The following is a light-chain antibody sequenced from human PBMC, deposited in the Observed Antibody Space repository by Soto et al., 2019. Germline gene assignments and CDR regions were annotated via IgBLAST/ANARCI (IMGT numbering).Light chain of an antibody. CDR1: QSVSSSY. Sequence: EIVLTQSPGTLSLSPGERATLSCRASQSVSSSYLAWYQQKPGQAPRLLIYGASSRAPGIPDRFSGSGSGTDFTLTISRLEPEDFAVYYCQQYGSSPSTFGQGTKVDIK. CDR3: QQYGSSPST. J-gene: IGKJ1*01. V-gene: IGKV3-20*01. CDR2: GAS.